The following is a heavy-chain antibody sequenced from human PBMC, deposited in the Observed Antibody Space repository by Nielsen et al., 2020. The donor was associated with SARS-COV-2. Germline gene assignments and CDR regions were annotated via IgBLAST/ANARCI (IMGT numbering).Heavy chain of an antibody. CDR2: IKQDGSEK. CDR3: ARVRYYDSSGVWYYYYGMDV. D-gene: IGHD3-22*01. V-gene: IGHV3-7*01. J-gene: IGHJ6*02. CDR1: GFTFSSYW. Sequence: GESLKISCAASGFTFSSYWMSWVRQAPGKGLEWVANIKQDGSEKYYVDSVKGRFTISRDNAKNSLYLQMNSLRAEDTAVYYCARVRYYDSSGVWYYYYGMDVWGQGTTVTVSS.